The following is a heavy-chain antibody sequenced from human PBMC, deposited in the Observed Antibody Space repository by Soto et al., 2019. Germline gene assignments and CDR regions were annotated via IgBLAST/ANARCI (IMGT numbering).Heavy chain of an antibody. CDR1: GFPFSTHS. J-gene: IGHJ4*02. CDR3: VGEVGFQLIY. CDR2: ITSSSIT. V-gene: IGHV3-48*01. D-gene: IGHD1-26*01. Sequence: GGSMRLSCAASGFPFSTHSMNWVRQAPGKGLEWISYITSSSITMYADSVKGRFTISRDNGKNSLYLQMNSLRAEDTAVYFCVGEVGFQLIYWGQGTLVTVSS.